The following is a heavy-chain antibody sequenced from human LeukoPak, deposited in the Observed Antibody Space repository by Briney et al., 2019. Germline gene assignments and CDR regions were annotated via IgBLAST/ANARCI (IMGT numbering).Heavy chain of an antibody. CDR3: TRESTYYYDSSGYYFHPFDY. V-gene: IGHV3-73*01. CDR2: IRSKANSYAT. Sequence: GGSLRLSCAASGFTFSGSAMHWVRQASGKGLEWVGRIRSKANSYATAYAASVKGRFTISRDDSKNTAYLQMNSLKTEDTAVYYCTRESTYYYDSSGYYFHPFDYWGQGTLVTVSS. J-gene: IGHJ4*02. CDR1: GFTFSGSA. D-gene: IGHD3-22*01.